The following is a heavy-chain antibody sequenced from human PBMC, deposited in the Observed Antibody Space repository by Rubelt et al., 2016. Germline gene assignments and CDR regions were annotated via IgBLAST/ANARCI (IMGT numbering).Heavy chain of an antibody. V-gene: IGHV3-48*04. CDR3: ARVLYGWDYYYYGMDV. CDR1: GFTFSSYS. CDR2: ISSSSSTI. Sequence: QLVESGGGLVQPGGSLRLSCSASGFTFSSYSMNWVRQAPGKGLEWVSYISSSSSTIFYADSVRGQFTISRDNTKDSLYLQMNSLRAEDTAVYYCARVLYGWDYYYYGMDVWGQGTTVTVSS. D-gene: IGHD3-10*01. J-gene: IGHJ6*02.